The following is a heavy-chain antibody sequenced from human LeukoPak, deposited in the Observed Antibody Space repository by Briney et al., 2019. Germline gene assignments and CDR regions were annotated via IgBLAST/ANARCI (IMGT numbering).Heavy chain of an antibody. D-gene: IGHD2-2*01. CDR2: IYYSGST. CDR1: GVSISSSSYY. Sequence: SETLSVTCTVSGVSISSSSYYWGWIRQPPGKGLEWIGSIYYSGSTYYNPSLKSRVTISVDTSKNQFSLKLSSVTAADTAVYYCARHPKRYCSSTSCYAWFDPWGQGALVTVSS. CDR3: ARHPKRYCSSTSCYAWFDP. V-gene: IGHV4-39*01. J-gene: IGHJ5*02.